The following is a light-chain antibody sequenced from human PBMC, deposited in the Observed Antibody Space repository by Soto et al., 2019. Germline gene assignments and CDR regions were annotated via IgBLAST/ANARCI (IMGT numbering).Light chain of an antibody. CDR2: GAS. V-gene: IGKV3-15*01. CDR3: QQYNDWPPQLT. CDR1: QTVSSK. J-gene: IGKJ4*01. Sequence: EIVMTQSPATLSVSVGERATLSCRASQTVSSKLAWYQQKPGQAPRLLIYGASTRPTGIPARFTGSGSGTEFTLTISSLQSEDFAVYYCQQYNDWPPQLTFGGGTKVEFK.